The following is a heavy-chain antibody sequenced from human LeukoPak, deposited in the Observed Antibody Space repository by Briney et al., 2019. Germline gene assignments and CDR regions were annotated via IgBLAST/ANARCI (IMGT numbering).Heavy chain of an antibody. Sequence: SETLSLTCTVSGGSLRSYYWSWIRQPPGKGLEWIGYIYYSGSTNYNPSLKGRVTISVDTSKNQFSLKLSSVTAADTAVYYCARGDAFYYYYMDVWGKGTTVTISS. CDR2: IYYSGST. CDR3: ARGDAFYYYYMDV. D-gene: IGHD2-2*01. V-gene: IGHV4-59*01. CDR1: GGSLRSYY. J-gene: IGHJ6*03.